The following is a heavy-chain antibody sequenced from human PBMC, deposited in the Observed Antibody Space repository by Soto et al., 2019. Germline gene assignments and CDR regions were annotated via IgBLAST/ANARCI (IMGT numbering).Heavy chain of an antibody. V-gene: IGHV3-23*01. CDR3: ASPLRGYEGCFDY. CDR2: ISGSGGST. Sequence: HPGGSLRLSCAASGFTFSSYAMSWVRQAPGKGLEWVSAISGSGGSTYYADSVKGRFTISRDNSKNTLYLQMNSLRAEDTAVYYCASPLRGYEGCFDYWGQGTLVTVSS. D-gene: IGHD5-12*01. CDR1: GFTFSSYA. J-gene: IGHJ4*02.